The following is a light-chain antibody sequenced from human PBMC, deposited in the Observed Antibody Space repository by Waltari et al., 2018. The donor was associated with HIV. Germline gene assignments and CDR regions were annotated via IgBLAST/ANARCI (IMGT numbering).Light chain of an antibody. CDR1: SSDIGGYNY. Sequence: QSALTQPASVSGSLGQSITISCTGTSSDIGGYNYVSWYRQYPGKAPKLIIYDVSYRPSGISLRFSGSKSGNTASLTISGLQAEDEADYYCSSYTSINTLVMFGGGTKVTVL. CDR3: SSYTSINTLVM. CDR2: DVS. V-gene: IGLV2-14*03. J-gene: IGLJ3*02.